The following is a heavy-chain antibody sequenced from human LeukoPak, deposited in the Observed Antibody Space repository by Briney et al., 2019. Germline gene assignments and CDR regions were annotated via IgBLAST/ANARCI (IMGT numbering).Heavy chain of an antibody. CDR1: VGSISSYY. CDR3: ARDREDAFDI. Sequence: SETLSLTCTVSVGSISSYYWSWIRQPPGKGREWVWYIYYSGSTNYNPSLKSRVNISVDTSKNPFSLKLSSVTAADTAVYYCARDREDAFDIWGQGTMVTVSS. CDR2: IYYSGST. J-gene: IGHJ3*02. D-gene: IGHD5-24*01. V-gene: IGHV4-59*01.